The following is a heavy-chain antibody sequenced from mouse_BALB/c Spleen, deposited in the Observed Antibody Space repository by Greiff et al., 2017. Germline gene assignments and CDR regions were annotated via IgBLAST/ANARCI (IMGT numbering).Heavy chain of an antibody. D-gene: IGHD1-1*01. J-gene: IGHJ1*01. CDR3: ARGYGSSYWYFDV. V-gene: IGHV5-9-3*01. Sequence: EVQGVESGGGLVKPGGSLKLSCAASGFTFSSYAMSWVRQTPEKRLEWVATISSGGSYTYYPDSVKGRFTISRDNAKNTLYLQMSSLRSEDTAMYYCARGYGSSYWYFDVWGAGTTVTVSS. CDR1: GFTFSSYA. CDR2: ISSGGSYT.